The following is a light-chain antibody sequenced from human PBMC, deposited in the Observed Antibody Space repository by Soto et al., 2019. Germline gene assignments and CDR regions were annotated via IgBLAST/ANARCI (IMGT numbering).Light chain of an antibody. CDR1: QSVSSSY. V-gene: IGKV3-20*01. J-gene: IGKJ5*01. Sequence: EIVLTQSPGTLSLSPGERATLSCRASQSVSSSYLAWYQQKPGQAPRLLIYDASSRATGVPARFSGSGSGTDFTLTISRLEPEDFAVYYCQQYGSSPITFGRGTRLEIK. CDR2: DAS. CDR3: QQYGSSPIT.